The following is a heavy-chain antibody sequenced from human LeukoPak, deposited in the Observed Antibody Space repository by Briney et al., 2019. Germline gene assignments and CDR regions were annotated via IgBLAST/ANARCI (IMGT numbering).Heavy chain of an antibody. CDR3: ASEVVTPVHFLDY. D-gene: IGHD4-23*01. CDR2: ISSSSSYI. CDR1: GFTLSSYS. Sequence: GGSLRLSCAASGFTLSSYSMNWVRQAPGKGLEWVSSISSSSSYIYYADSVKGRFTISRDNAKNSLYLQMNSLRAEDTAVYYCASEVVTPVHFLDYWGQGTLVTVSS. J-gene: IGHJ4*02. V-gene: IGHV3-21*01.